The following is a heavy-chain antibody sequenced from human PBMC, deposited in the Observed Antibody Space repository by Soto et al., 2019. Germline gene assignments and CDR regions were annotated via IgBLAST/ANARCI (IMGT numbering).Heavy chain of an antibody. CDR3: APYYYDSSGYYPRQFDP. V-gene: IGHV1-69*02. D-gene: IGHD3-22*01. CDR1: GGTFSSYT. CDR2: IIPILGIA. Sequence: SVKVSCKASGGTFSSYTISWVRQAPGQGLEWMGRIIPILGIANYAQKFQGRVTITADKSTSTAYMELSSLRSEDTAVYYCAPYYYDSSGYYPRQFDPWGQGTLVTVSS. J-gene: IGHJ5*02.